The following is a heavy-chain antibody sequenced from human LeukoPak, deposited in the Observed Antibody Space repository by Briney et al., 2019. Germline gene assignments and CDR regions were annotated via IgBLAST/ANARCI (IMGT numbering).Heavy chain of an antibody. Sequence: GGSLRLSCAASGFTFDDYAMHWVRQAPGKGLEWVSGISWNSGSIGYADSVKGRFTISRDNSKNTLCLQMNSLRAEDTAVYYCAKDRGFDYWGQGTLVTVSS. CDR3: AKDRGFDY. CDR1: GFTFDDYA. J-gene: IGHJ4*02. V-gene: IGHV3-9*01. CDR2: ISWNSGSI.